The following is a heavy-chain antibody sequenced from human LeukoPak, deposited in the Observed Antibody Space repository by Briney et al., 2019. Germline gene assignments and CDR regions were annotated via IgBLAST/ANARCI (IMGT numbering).Heavy chain of an antibody. V-gene: IGHV4-39*02. CDR1: GGSISSSSYY. CDR3: ARSQQKQLTRVPRHYYYGMDV. CDR2: INHSGYT. Sequence: SETLSLTCTVSGGSISSSSYYWGWIRQPPGKGLEWIGEINHSGYTNYNPSLKSRVTISVDTSKNHFSLKLGSVTAADTAVYYSARSQQKQLTRVPRHYYYGMDVWGQGTTVTVSS. D-gene: IGHD6-13*01. J-gene: IGHJ6*02.